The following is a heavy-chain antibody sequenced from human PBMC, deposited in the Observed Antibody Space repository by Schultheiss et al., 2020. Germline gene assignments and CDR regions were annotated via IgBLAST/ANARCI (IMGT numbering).Heavy chain of an antibody. CDR3: ARDGHYDILAGMYYYYYYGMDV. CDR1: GFTFSSYW. V-gene: IGHV3-20*04. CDR2: ISWNSGSI. J-gene: IGHJ6*02. D-gene: IGHD3-9*01. Sequence: GGSLRLSCAASGFTFSSYWMSWVRQAPGKGLEWVSGISWNSGSIGYADSVKGRFTISRDNAKNSLYLQMNSLRAEDTAVYYCARDGHYDILAGMYYYYYYGMDVWGQGTTVTVSS.